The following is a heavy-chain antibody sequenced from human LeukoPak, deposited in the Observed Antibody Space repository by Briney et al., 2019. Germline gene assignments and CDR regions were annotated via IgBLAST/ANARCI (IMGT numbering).Heavy chain of an antibody. Sequence: PSETLSLTCTVSGGSISGYYWTWIRQPPGKGLEWIGYIYYGGSTNYHPSLKSRVTLSVDTSKNQFSLKLSSVTAADTAVYYCARGSTGSSVDPWGQGTLVTVSS. D-gene: IGHD6-6*01. CDR1: GGSISGYY. J-gene: IGHJ5*02. CDR2: IYYGGST. V-gene: IGHV4-59*01. CDR3: ARGSTGSSVDP.